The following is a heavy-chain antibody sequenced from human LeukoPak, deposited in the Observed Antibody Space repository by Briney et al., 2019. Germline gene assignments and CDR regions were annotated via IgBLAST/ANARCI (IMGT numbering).Heavy chain of an antibody. CDR1: GGTFSSYA. CDR3: AKAGRSDYFLRWFDP. CDR2: IIPKNGYA. V-gene: IGHV1-69*04. D-gene: IGHD3-10*01. Sequence: SVKVSCKASGGTFSSYAISWVRQAPGQGLEWMGRIIPKNGYATYAGNFLGRLTMTSDKSASTISMDLISLRSDDTAIYYCAKAGRSDYFLRWFDPWGQGTLVTVSP. J-gene: IGHJ5*02.